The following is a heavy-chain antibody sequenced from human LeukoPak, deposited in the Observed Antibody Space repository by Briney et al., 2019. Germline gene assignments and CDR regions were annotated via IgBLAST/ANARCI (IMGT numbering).Heavy chain of an antibody. J-gene: IGHJ5*02. V-gene: IGHV3-23*01. CDR2: ISGSSRST. Sequence: GGSLRLSCAASGFTFHNNGMSWVRQAPGKGLEWVSAISGSSRSTYHTESVKGRFTISRDNSKNTLFLQMNSLRAEDTAVYYCAKEPNRWGQGTLVTVSS. CDR1: GFTFHNNG. CDR3: AKEPNR.